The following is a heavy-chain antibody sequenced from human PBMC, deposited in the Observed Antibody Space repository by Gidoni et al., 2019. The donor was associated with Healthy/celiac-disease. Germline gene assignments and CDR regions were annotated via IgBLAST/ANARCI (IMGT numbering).Heavy chain of an antibody. Sequence: QVQLVQSGAEVKKPGSSVKVSCKASGGTFSSYALRWVRRAPGQGLEWMGGIIPIFGTANYAQKFQGRATITADESTSTAYMELSSLRSEDTAVYYCARARFVGGYSSSWDPDEYFDYWGQGTLVTVSS. CDR2: IIPIFGTA. CDR3: ARARFVGGYSSSWDPDEYFDY. J-gene: IGHJ4*02. D-gene: IGHD6-13*01. CDR1: GGTFSSYA. V-gene: IGHV1-69*01.